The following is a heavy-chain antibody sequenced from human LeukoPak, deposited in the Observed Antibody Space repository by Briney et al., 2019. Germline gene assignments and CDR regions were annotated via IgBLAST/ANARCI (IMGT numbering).Heavy chain of an antibody. V-gene: IGHV3-30*02. J-gene: IGHJ4*02. CDR3: AKPPAGYSYGYYFDY. Sequence: GGSLRLSCAASGFTFSSYGMHWVRQAPGKGLEWVAFIRYDGSNKYYADSVKGRFTISRDNSKNTLYLQMNSLRAEDTAVYYCAKPPAGYSYGYYFDYWGQGTLVTVSS. CDR1: GFTFSSYG. D-gene: IGHD5-18*01. CDR2: IRYDGSNK.